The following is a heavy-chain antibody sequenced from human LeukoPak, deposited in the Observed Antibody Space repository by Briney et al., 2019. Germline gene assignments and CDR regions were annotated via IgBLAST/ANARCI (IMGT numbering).Heavy chain of an antibody. CDR1: GFTVSSNY. CDR3: AKDPGYSYRYVYGGIRYFDY. CDR2: IYSGGST. V-gene: IGHV3-66*01. Sequence: GGSLRLSSAASGFTVSSNYMSWVRQAPGKGLEWVSVIYSGGSTYYADSVKGRFTISRDNAKNSLYLQMNSLRAEDTAVYYCAKDPGYSYRYVYGGIRYFDYWGQGTLVTVSS. J-gene: IGHJ4*02. D-gene: IGHD5-18*01.